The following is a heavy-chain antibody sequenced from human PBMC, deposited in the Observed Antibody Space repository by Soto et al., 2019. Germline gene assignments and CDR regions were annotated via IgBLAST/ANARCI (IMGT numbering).Heavy chain of an antibody. V-gene: IGHV2-5*02. Sequence: QITLKESGPTLVRPTQTLTLTCIFSGFSLNTNGVGVGWIRQPPGKSLEWLALIYWDDDKRYSPSLKSRLSLTKDISRNQVVLTMTNMDPVDTATYYCAHRRARTAGRDDAYDVWCQGTLVVVSS. J-gene: IGHJ3*01. CDR3: AHRRARTAGRDDAYDV. D-gene: IGHD6-6*01. CDR2: IYWDDDK. CDR1: GFSLNTNGVG.